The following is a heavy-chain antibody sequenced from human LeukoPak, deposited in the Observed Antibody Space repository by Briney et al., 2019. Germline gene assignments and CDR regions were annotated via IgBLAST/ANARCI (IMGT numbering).Heavy chain of an antibody. CDR1: GFTFSSYG. CDR3: AKPLADITMPIRNDAFDI. J-gene: IGHJ3*02. CDR2: ISYDGSNK. D-gene: IGHD3-10*01. V-gene: IGHV3-30*18. Sequence: GRSLRLSCAASGFTFSSYGMHWVRQAPGKGLEWVAVISYDGSNKYYADSVKGRFTISRDNSKNTLYLQMNSLRAEDTAVYYCAKPLADITMPIRNDAFDIWGQGTMVTVSS.